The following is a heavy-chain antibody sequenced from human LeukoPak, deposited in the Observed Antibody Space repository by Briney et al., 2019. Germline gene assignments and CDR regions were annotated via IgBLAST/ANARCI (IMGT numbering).Heavy chain of an antibody. D-gene: IGHD1-1*01. CDR1: GFTFSSYS. V-gene: IGHV3-21*01. CDR3: ARDRSNDAAPGYYGMDV. Sequence: PGGSLRLSCAASGFTFSSYSMNWVRQAPGKGLEWVSSISSSSSYIYYADSVKGRFTISRGNAKNSLYLQMNSLRAEDTAVYYCARDRSNDAAPGYYGMDVWGKGTTVTVSS. CDR2: ISSSSSYI. J-gene: IGHJ6*04.